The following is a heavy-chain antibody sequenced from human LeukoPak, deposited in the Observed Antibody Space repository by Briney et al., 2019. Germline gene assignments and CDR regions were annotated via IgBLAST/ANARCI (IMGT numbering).Heavy chain of an antibody. CDR2: ISYDGSNK. CDR3: AKARHAYCGGDCYNYYFDY. V-gene: IGHV3-30*04. Sequence: GGSLRLSCAASGFTFSSYAMHWVRQAPGKGLEWVAVISYDGSNKYYADSVKGRFTISRDNSKNTLYLQMNSLRAEDTAVYYCAKARHAYCGGDCYNYYFDYWGQGTLVTVSS. J-gene: IGHJ4*02. CDR1: GFTFSSYA. D-gene: IGHD2-21*02.